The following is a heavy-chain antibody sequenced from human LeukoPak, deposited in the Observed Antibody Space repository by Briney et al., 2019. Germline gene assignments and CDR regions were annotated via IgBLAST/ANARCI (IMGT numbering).Heavy chain of an antibody. D-gene: IGHD2-2*01. Sequence: SEPLSLTCTVSGGSVSSSSYHWGWSRQPPGKGLEWIGSVFYSGSTYYNPSLKSRVTMSVDTSKNQFSLKLSSVIAADTAVYYCARDRVVPAARGAYYMDVWGKGTTVTISS. V-gene: IGHV4-39*02. CDR1: GGSVSSSSYH. J-gene: IGHJ6*03. CDR2: VFYSGST. CDR3: ARDRVVPAARGAYYMDV.